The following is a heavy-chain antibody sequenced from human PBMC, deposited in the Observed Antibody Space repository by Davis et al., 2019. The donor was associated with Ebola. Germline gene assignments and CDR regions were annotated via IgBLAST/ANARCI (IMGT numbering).Heavy chain of an antibody. CDR1: GGSISSYY. CDR3: ARAAYYYGSGVDY. D-gene: IGHD3-10*01. V-gene: IGHV4-59*01. CDR2: IYYSGST. Sequence: SETLSLTCTVFGGSISSYYWSWIRQPPGKGLEWIGYIYYSGSTNYNPSLKSRVTISVDTSKNQFSLKLSSVTAADTAVYYCARAAYYYGSGVDYWGQGTLVTVSS. J-gene: IGHJ4*02.